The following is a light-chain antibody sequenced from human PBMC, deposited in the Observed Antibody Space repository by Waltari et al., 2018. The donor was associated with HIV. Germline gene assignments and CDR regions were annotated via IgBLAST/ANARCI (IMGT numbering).Light chain of an antibody. CDR1: SSNVGCTY. CDR3: AAWDDSLSALV. CDR2: GDN. V-gene: IGLV1-47*01. Sequence: QSVLTQPPSVSGTPGQRVTISCSGSSSNVGCTYVYWYQQLPGTAPKPLSCGDNQRPSGVPARFSGSKSGTSASLAISGLRSEDEADYHCAAWDDSLSALVFGGGTKLAVL. J-gene: IGLJ2*01.